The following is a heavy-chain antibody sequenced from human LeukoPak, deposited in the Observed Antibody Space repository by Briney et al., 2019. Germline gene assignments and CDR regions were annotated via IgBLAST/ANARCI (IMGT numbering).Heavy chain of an antibody. CDR1: GGTFSSYA. J-gene: IGHJ3*02. CDR3: ARVPRDILTGYSPNNAFDI. CDR2: IIPIFGTA. D-gene: IGHD3-9*01. Sequence: SVKVSCKASGGTFSSYAISWVRQAPEQGLEWMGRIIPIFGTANYAQKFKGSVTITADEPTSTAYMELSSLRSEDTAVYYCARVPRDILTGYSPNNAFDIWGQGTMVTVSS. V-gene: IGHV1-69*01.